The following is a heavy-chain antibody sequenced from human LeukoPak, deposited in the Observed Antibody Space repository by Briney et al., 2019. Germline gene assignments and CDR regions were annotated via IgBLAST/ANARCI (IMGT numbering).Heavy chain of an antibody. D-gene: IGHD1-26*01. V-gene: IGHV4-59*01. CDR2: IYYSGST. J-gene: IGHJ5*02. Sequence: SSETLSLTCTVSGGSISSYYWSWIRQPPGKGLEWIGYIYYSGSTNYNPSLKSRVTISVDTSKNQLSLKLSSVTAADTAVYYCARERYSGWGFDPWGQGTLVTVSS. CDR3: ARERYSGWGFDP. CDR1: GGSISSYY.